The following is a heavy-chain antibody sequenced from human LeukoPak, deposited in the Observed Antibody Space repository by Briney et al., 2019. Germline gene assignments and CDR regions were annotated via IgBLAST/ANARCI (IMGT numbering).Heavy chain of an antibody. J-gene: IGHJ6*03. CDR1: GYTFTSYG. Sequence: ASVKVSCKTSGYTFTSYGVSWVRQAPGQELEWMGWIITYNGNTYYSQKLQGRVTMTTDTSTSTAYMELRSLRSDDTAVYYCAKTTVTSEEYYYYYMDVWGKGTTVTVSS. CDR2: IITYNGNT. CDR3: AKTTVTSEEYYYYYMDV. D-gene: IGHD4-17*01. V-gene: IGHV1-18*01.